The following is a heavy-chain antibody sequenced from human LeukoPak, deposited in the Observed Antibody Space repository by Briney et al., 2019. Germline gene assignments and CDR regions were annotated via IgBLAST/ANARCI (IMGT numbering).Heavy chain of an antibody. CDR3: AKEGITGADS. V-gene: IGHV3-23*01. J-gene: IGHJ4*02. CDR2: ISGGGDA. Sequence: PGGSLTLSCTASGFPFNRFSMSWVRQAPGQGLAWVSAISGGGDAHYADSVKGRFTISRDNSKNTLFLPMNNLTADDTALYYCAKEGITGADSWGQETLVSVSS. CDR1: GFPFNRFS.